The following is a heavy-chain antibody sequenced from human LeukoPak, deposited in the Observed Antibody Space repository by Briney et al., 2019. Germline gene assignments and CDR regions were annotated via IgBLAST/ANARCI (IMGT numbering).Heavy chain of an antibody. CDR3: AKDPYDISGDYYGPTGSVDY. J-gene: IGHJ4*02. Sequence: GGTLRLSCAASGFTFSNYGTTWVRQAPGKGLEWVSGISGGGGTTYYADSVKGRFTVSRDNSKKTLYLQMNSLRAEDTAVYYCAKDPYDISGDYYGPTGSVDYWGQGTLVTVSS. CDR1: GFTFSNYG. CDR2: ISGGGGTT. V-gene: IGHV3-23*01. D-gene: IGHD3-22*01.